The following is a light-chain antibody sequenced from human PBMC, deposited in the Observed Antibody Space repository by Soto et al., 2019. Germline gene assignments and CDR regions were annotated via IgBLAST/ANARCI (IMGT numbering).Light chain of an antibody. Sequence: DIQMTQSPSSVSASVGDRVTITCRASQGISSWLAWYQQKPGKAPKLLIYAASSLESGVPSRFSGSGSGTDFTLTISDVQPEDFAVYYCHQRQSWPRTFGQGTKVDIK. J-gene: IGKJ1*01. CDR1: QGISSW. CDR3: HQRQSWPRT. CDR2: AAS. V-gene: IGKV1-12*01.